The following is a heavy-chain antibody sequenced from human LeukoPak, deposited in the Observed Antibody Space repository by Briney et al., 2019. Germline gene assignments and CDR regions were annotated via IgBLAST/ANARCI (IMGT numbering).Heavy chain of an antibody. V-gene: IGHV3-53*01. CDR2: IYSGGGT. D-gene: IGHD3-22*01. Sequence: GGSLRLSCAASGFTVSNTYMSWVRQAPGKGLEWVSIIYSGGGTRYADSVKGRFTNSRDNSRNTLYLQMNSLRAEDTALYYCARDNYDSSGFTWGQGTLVTVSS. CDR1: GFTVSNTY. CDR3: ARDNYDSSGFT. J-gene: IGHJ4*02.